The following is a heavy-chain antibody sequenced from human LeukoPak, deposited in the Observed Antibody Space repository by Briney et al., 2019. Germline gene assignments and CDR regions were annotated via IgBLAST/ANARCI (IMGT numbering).Heavy chain of an antibody. J-gene: IGHJ2*01. Sequence: SETLSLTCTVSGGSISSSSYYWGWIRQPPGKGLEWIGSIYYSGSTYYNPSLKSRVTISVDTSKNQFSLKLSSVTAADAAVYYCARVYYSRSYDYWYFDLWGRGTLVTVSS. CDR1: GGSISSSSYY. V-gene: IGHV4-39*07. CDR3: ARVYYSRSYDYWYFDL. CDR2: IYYSGST. D-gene: IGHD6-13*01.